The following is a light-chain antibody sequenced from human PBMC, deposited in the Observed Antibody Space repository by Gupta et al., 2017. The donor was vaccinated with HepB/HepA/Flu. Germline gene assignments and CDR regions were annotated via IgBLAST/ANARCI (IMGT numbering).Light chain of an antibody. V-gene: IGKV1-39*01. CDR3: HQSHSIPPLT. J-gene: IGKJ4*01. Sequence: DIQMTQSPSSLSASVVDRVTITCRASQSISSYLHWYQQKPAKAPKLLIYAASSWQRGVTSRFSGSGCGTDVTITISSRQQEDFAAYYCHQSHSIPPLTFGGGTKVEIK. CDR2: AAS. CDR1: QSISSY.